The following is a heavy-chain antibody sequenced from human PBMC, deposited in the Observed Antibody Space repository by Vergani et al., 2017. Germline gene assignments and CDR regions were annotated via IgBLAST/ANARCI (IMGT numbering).Heavy chain of an antibody. CDR3: ATGPEGSIAARPSGLPYYYYYMDV. D-gene: IGHD6-6*01. CDR2: INPSGGST. J-gene: IGHJ6*03. Sequence: QVQLVQSGAEVKKPGASVKVSCKASGYTFTSYYMHWVRQAPGQGLEWMGIINPSGGSTSYAQKFQGRVTMTRDTSTSTVYMELSSLRSEDTAMYYCATGPEGSIAARPSGLPYYYYYMDVWGKGTTVTVSS. V-gene: IGHV1-46*01. CDR1: GYTFTSYY.